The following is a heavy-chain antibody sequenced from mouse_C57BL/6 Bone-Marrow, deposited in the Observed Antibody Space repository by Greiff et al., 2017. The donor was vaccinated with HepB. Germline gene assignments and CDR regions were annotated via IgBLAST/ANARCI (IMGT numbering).Heavy chain of an antibody. CDR3: AREGGSTMVTHFDY. V-gene: IGHV3-6*01. Sequence: EVQLQESGPGLVKPSQSLSLTCSVPGYSITSGYYWHWIRQFPGNKLEWMGYISYDGSNNYNPSLKNRISITRATSKNQFCLKLNSVTTEDTATYYCAREGGSTMVTHFDYWGQGTTLTVSS. CDR2: ISYDGSN. J-gene: IGHJ2*01. CDR1: GYSITSGYY. D-gene: IGHD2-2*01.